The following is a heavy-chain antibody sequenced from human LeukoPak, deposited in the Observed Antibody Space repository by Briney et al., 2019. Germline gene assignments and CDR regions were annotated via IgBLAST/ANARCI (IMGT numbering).Heavy chain of an antibody. D-gene: IGHD2-2*01. CDR2: MNPNSGNT. CDR1: GYTFTSYD. Sequence: ASVKVSCKASGYTFTSYDINWVRQATGQGLEWMGWMNPNSGNTGYAQKFQGRVTMTRNTSISTAYMGLSSLRSEDTAVYYCARVLGYCSSTSCSNWFDPWGQGTLVTVSS. CDR3: ARVLGYCSSTSCSNWFDP. J-gene: IGHJ5*02. V-gene: IGHV1-8*01.